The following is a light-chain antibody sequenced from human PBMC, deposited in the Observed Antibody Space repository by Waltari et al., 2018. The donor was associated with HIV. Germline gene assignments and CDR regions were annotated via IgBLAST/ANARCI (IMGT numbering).Light chain of an antibody. V-gene: IGKV4-1*01. CDR1: QSVLYSSNNKNY. CDR3: QQYYSTPLT. J-gene: IGKJ4*01. CDR2: WAS. Sequence: DIVMTQSPDSLVVSLGERATINCKSSQSVLYSSNNKNYLAWYQQKPGQPPKLLIYWASTRESGVPDRFSGSGSGTDFTFTISSLQAEDVAVYYCQQYYSTPLTFGGGTKVEIK.